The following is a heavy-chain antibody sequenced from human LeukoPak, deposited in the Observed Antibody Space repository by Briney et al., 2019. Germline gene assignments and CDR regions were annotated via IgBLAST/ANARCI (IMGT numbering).Heavy chain of an antibody. CDR1: GFTFSSYA. D-gene: IGHD2-21*02. Sequence: GGSLRLSCAASGFTFSSYAMSWVRQAPGKGLEWVSGISGSGANTFYADSVKGRFTISRDNSKNTLYLQINNMRAEDTAVYYCAKGAYIIVVVTATRLDYWGQGTLVTVSS. CDR3: AKGAYIIVVVTATRLDY. CDR2: ISGSGANT. V-gene: IGHV3-23*01. J-gene: IGHJ4*02.